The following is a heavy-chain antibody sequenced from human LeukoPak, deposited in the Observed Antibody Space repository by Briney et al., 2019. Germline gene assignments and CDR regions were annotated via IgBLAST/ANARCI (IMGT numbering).Heavy chain of an antibody. J-gene: IGHJ4*02. CDR3: ARSGGYGLFDY. D-gene: IGHD6-25*01. Sequence: KSSETLSLTCIVSGGSIRRSNYYWGWIRQPPGKGLEWIGSIYYSGSTYYSPSLKSRVTISVDTSQNQFSLKVSSVTAADTAIYYCARSGGYGLFDYWGQGTLVTVSS. CDR1: GGSIRRSNYY. V-gene: IGHV4-39*01. CDR2: IYYSGST.